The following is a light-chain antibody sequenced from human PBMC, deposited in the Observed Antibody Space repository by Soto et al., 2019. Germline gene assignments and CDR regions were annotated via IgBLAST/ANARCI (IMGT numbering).Light chain of an antibody. CDR1: QSVSNY. J-gene: IGKJ1*01. CDR3: QQRSIWPWT. Sequence: ESVLTKSRATLSLYPGERATLSCWASQSVSNYFVWYQQKPGQAPRLLIYDASKRATGIPARFSGSGSGTDFTLTISSLEPEDFAVYYCQQRSIWPWTFGQGTKV. V-gene: IGKV3-11*01. CDR2: DAS.